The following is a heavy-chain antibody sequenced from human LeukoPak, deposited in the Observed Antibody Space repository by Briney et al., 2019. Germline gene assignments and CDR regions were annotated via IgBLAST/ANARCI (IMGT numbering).Heavy chain of an antibody. CDR3: AKGYDSGSYLLDY. Sequence: GGSLTLSCAASGFTFRSYGMHWVRQAPGKGLEWVAVIWYDGSNEYYADSVKGRFNISRDNSKNPLSLQMSSLRAEDTVVYYCAKGYDSGSYLLDYWGQGTLVTVSS. CDR1: GFTFRSYG. D-gene: IGHD3-16*02. CDR2: IWYDGSNE. J-gene: IGHJ4*02. V-gene: IGHV3-33*06.